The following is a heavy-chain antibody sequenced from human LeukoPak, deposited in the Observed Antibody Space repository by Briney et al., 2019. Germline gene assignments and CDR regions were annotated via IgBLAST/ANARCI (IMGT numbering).Heavy chain of an antibody. V-gene: IGHV3-7*01. CDR1: GFTFSSYW. J-gene: IGHJ4*02. CDR3: AGRIYDSSGYYFY. Sequence: PGGPLGLSCAASGFTFSSYWMSWFRQAPGKGLEGLANIKQDGSEKYYVDSVKGRFTISRDNAKNSLYLQMNSLRAEDTAVYYCAGRIYDSSGYYFYWGQGTLVTVSS. CDR2: IKQDGSEK. D-gene: IGHD3-22*01.